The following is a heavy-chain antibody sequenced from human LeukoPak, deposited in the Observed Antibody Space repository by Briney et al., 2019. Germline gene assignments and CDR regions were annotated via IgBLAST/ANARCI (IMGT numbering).Heavy chain of an antibody. CDR3: AIGGGRYYYDSSGYYYIDY. J-gene: IGHJ4*02. V-gene: IGHV4-59*01. CDR1: GGSISSYY. D-gene: IGHD3-22*01. CDR2: IYYSGST. Sequence: SETLSLTCTVSGGSISSYYWSWIRQPPGKGLEWIGYIYYSGSTNYNPSLKSRVTISVDTSKNQSSLKLSSVTAADTAVYYCAIGGGRYYYDSSGYYYIDYWGQGTLVTVSS.